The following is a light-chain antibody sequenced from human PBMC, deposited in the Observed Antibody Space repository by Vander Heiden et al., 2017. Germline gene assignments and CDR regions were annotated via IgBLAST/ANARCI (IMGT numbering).Light chain of an antibody. CDR1: SSDVGRYNL. V-gene: IGLV2-23*02. CDR3: CSYAGSSTYV. Sequence: QPALTQPASVSGSPGRSITMPCTGTSSDVGRYNLVSWYQQHPGKAPKLMIYEVSERPSGVSNRFSGSKSGNTASLTISGLQAEDEADYYCCSYAGSSTYVFGTGTKVTVL. CDR2: EVS. J-gene: IGLJ1*01.